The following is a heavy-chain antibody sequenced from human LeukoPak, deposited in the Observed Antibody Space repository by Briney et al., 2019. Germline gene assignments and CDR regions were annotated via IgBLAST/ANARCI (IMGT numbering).Heavy chain of an antibody. J-gene: IGHJ2*01. V-gene: IGHV3-53*01. CDR2: IYSGGST. CDR3: ARVGYCSGGSCYGWYFDL. D-gene: IGHD2-15*01. Sequence: GGSLRLSCAVSGITFSSYSMNWVRQAPGKGLEWVSVIYSGGSTYYADSVKGRFTISRDNSKNTLYLQMDSLRAEDTAVYYCARVGYCSGGSCYGWYFDLWGRGTLVTVSS. CDR1: GITFSSYS.